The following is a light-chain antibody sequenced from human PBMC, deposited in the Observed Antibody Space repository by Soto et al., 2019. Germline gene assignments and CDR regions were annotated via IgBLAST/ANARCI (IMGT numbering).Light chain of an antibody. CDR1: QGVNSN. CDR3: QKYNSWPQWT. Sequence: EIVMTQSPATLSVSPGEGATLSCRASQGVNSNLAWYQQKPGQAPRLRICDTSSRGAGIPARFSGRRSGKEFTRTISGLESEDSAVYHCQKYNSWPQWTLGQGNKV. CDR2: DTS. J-gene: IGKJ1*01. V-gene: IGKV3-15*01.